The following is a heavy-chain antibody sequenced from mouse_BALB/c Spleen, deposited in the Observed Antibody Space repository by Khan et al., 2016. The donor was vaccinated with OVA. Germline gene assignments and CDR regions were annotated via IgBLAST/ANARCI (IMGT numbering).Heavy chain of an antibody. J-gene: IGHJ2*01. Sequence: VQLKQSGAELARPGASVKLSCKASGYTFTSYWMQWVKQRPGQGLEWIGAIYPGDGDTRYTQRFKGKATLTADKSSTTAYMQLSNLASEDSAVYYCARGTPSDYWGQGTTLTVSS. CDR3: ARGTPSDY. CDR2: IYPGDGDT. V-gene: IGHV1-87*01. CDR1: GYTFTSYW.